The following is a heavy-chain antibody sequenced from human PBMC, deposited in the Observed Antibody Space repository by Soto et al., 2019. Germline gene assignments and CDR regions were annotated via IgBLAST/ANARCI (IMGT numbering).Heavy chain of an antibody. CDR1: GGSFSGYY. CDR3: ARSFDSSGYPFDY. Sequence: SETLSLTCAVYGGSFSGYYWSWIRQPPGKGLEWIGEINHSGSTNYNPSLKSRVTISVDTSKNQFSLKLSSVTAADTAVYYCARSFDSSGYPFDYWGQGTLVTVSS. CDR2: INHSGST. V-gene: IGHV4-34*01. J-gene: IGHJ4*02. D-gene: IGHD3-22*01.